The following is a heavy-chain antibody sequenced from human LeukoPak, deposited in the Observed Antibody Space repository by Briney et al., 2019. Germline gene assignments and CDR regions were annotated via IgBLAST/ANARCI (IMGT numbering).Heavy chain of an antibody. CDR3: ATISAQTFDI. J-gene: IGHJ3*02. V-gene: IGHV3-7*01. CDR1: GFNVTSNY. D-gene: IGHD5-24*01. Sequence: GGSLRLSCAASGFNVTSNYMNWVRQSPGKGLEWVANIKPDGIDKYYVDSARGRFTVSRDNAKNSAFLQMNSLRAEDTAIYYCATISAQTFDIWGQGTLVSVSS. CDR2: IKPDGIDK.